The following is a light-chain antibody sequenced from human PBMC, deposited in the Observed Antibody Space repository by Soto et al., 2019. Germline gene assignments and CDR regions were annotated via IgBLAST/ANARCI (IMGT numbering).Light chain of an antibody. CDR2: DAS. CDR1: QNIRTW. CDR3: QQTFSTPRT. J-gene: IGKJ1*01. Sequence: DIQMTQSPSTLSASVGDRVTITCRASQNIRTWLAWYQQKPGQPPRLLISDASSLQSGVPSRFSGSGSGTEFTLTISSLHPDDFATYYCQQTFSTPRTFGQGTKVEI. V-gene: IGKV1-5*01.